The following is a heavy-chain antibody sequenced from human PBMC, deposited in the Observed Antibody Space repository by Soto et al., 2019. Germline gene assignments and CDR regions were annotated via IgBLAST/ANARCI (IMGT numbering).Heavy chain of an antibody. Sequence: ASVKVSCKASGYTFTSYGISWVRQAPGQGLEWMGWISAYNGNTNYAQKLQGRVTMTTDTSTSTAYMELRSLRSDDTAVYYCARGAASYYYDSSGWFASDIWGQGTMVTVSS. V-gene: IGHV1-18*04. CDR1: GYTFTSYG. CDR2: ISAYNGNT. CDR3: ARGAASYYYDSSGWFASDI. D-gene: IGHD3-22*01. J-gene: IGHJ3*02.